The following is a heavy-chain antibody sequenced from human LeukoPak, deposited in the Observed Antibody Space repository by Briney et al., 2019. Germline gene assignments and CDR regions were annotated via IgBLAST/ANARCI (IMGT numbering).Heavy chain of an antibody. CDR2: IYPGEGIYATATT. J-gene: IGHJ4*02. Sequence: SETLSLTCSVSGVSISAYYWSWIRQSAGNGLEWIGRIYPGEGIYATATTSYNPSFKSRVTMSGDTSKNQLSLKLSSVTAADTAVYYCARDAPYSGSSFDYWGQGTLVTVSS. V-gene: IGHV4-4*07. D-gene: IGHD1-26*01. CDR1: GVSISAYY. CDR3: ARDAPYSGSSFDY.